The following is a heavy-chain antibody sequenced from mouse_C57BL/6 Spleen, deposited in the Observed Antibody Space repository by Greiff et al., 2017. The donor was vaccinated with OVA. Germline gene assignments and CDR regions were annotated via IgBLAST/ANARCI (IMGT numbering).Heavy chain of an antibody. V-gene: IGHV1-15*01. Sequence: QVQLKQSGAELVRPGASVTLSCKASGYTFTDYEMHWVKQTPVHGLEWIGAIDPETGGTAYNQKFKGKAILTADKSSSTAYMELRSLTSEDSAVYYCTRYYNWDPFAYWGQGTLVTVSA. J-gene: IGHJ3*01. D-gene: IGHD4-1*01. CDR3: TRYYNWDPFAY. CDR2: IDPETGGT. CDR1: GYTFTDYE.